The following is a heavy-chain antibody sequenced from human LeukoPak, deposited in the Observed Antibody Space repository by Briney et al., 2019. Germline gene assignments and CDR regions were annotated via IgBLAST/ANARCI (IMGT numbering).Heavy chain of an antibody. J-gene: IGHJ4*02. CDR1: GYTLTGHY. V-gene: IGHV1-2*02. Sequence: GASVKVSCKASGYTLTGHYMHWVRQAPGQGLEWMGWINPNSGGTNYAQKFQGRVTMTRDTSINTAYMELSRLESDDSAVYYCAREGAGRNDYWGQGTLVTVSS. CDR2: INPNSGGT. CDR3: AREGAGRNDY. D-gene: IGHD1-1*01.